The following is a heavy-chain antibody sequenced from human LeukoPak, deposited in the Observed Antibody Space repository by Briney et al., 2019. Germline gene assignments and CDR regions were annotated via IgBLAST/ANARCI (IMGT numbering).Heavy chain of an antibody. V-gene: IGHV4-34*01. J-gene: IGHJ5*02. D-gene: IGHD3-3*01. Sequence: SETLSLTCAVYGGSFSGYYWSWIRQPPGKGLEWIGEINHSGSTNYNPSLKSRVTMSVDTSKNQFSLKLSSVTAADTAVYYCARDQYYDFWSGYFSGENWFDPWGQGTLVTVSS. CDR3: ARDQYYDFWSGYFSGENWFDP. CDR1: GGSFSGYY. CDR2: INHSGST.